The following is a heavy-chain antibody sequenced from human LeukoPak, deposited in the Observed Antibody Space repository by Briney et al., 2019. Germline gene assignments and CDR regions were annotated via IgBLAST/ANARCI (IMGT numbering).Heavy chain of an antibody. Sequence: GASVKVSCKASGYTFTSYDINRVRQATGQGLEWMGWMNPNSGNTGYAQKFQGRVTMTRNTSISTAYMELSSLRSEDTAVYYCARADFWSGYAIDYWGQGTLVTVSS. V-gene: IGHV1-8*01. CDR2: MNPNSGNT. J-gene: IGHJ4*02. CDR3: ARADFWSGYAIDY. D-gene: IGHD3-3*01. CDR1: GYTFTSYD.